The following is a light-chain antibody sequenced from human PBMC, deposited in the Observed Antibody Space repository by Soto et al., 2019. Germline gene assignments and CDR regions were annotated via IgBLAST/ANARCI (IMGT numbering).Light chain of an antibody. V-gene: IGKV3-20*01. CDR3: QEYGSSPWT. Sequence: EIVLTQSPGTLSLSPGERATLSCRASQSVTSTYLAWYQQKPGQAPRLLIYGASSRAPGIPDRFSGSGSGTDFTLTISRLGPEDFGVYYCQEYGSSPWTFGQGTKVDIK. J-gene: IGKJ1*01. CDR2: GAS. CDR1: QSVTSTY.